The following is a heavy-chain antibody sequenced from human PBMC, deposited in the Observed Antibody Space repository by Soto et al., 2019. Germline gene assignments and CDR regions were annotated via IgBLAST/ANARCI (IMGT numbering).Heavy chain of an antibody. CDR3: ARTSENDYGDYVSWYFDL. J-gene: IGHJ2*01. D-gene: IGHD4-17*01. Sequence: QVQLVQSGAEVKKSGASVKVSCKASGYTFTSYGISWVRQAPGQGLEWMGWISAYNGNTNYAQKLQGRVTMTTDTSTSTAYMELRSLRSDDTAVYYCARTSENDYGDYVSWYFDLWGRGTLVTVSS. CDR2: ISAYNGNT. V-gene: IGHV1-18*01. CDR1: GYTFTSYG.